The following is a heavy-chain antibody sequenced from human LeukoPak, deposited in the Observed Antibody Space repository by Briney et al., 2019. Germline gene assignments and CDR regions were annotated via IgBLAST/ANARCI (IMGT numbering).Heavy chain of an antibody. CDR3: ARGASRSFDL. D-gene: IGHD3-3*01. V-gene: IGHV1-69*13. CDR2: IIPIFGTA. CDR1: GYTFTGYY. J-gene: IGHJ4*02. Sequence: SVKVSCKASGYTFTGYYMHWVRQAPGQGLEWMGGIIPIFGTANYAQKFQGRVTITADESTSTAYMELSSLRSDDTAVYFCARGASRSFDLWGQGTLVTVSS.